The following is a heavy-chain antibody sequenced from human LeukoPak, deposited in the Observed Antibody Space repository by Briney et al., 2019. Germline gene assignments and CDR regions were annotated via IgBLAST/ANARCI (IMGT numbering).Heavy chain of an antibody. CDR3: ARGGYSSSWYLGY. D-gene: IGHD6-13*01. CDR1: GGSISSSSYY. V-gene: IGHV4-39*01. Sequence: SETLSLTCTVSGGSISSSSYYWGWIRQPPGKGLEWIGSIYYSGSTYYNPSLKSRVTISVDTSKNQFSLKLSCVTAADTAVYDCARGGYSSSWYLGYWGQGTLVTVSS. J-gene: IGHJ4*02. CDR2: IYYSGST.